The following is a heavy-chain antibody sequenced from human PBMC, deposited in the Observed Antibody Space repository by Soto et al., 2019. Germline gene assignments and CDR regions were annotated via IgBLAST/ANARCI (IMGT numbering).Heavy chain of an antibody. V-gene: IGHV3-30-3*01. CDR2: MSYDGSDK. CDR3: ARDWGWGRPTVVTPSYLDS. Sequence: QVQLVESGGGVVQPGRSLRLSCAASGFTFGNYAIHWVRQAPGKGLEWVAVMSYDGSDKYYADSVKGRFTVSRDNSKNTLFLQMSSLRREDTAVYYCARDWGWGRPTVVTPSYLDSWGLGTLVTVSS. J-gene: IGHJ4*02. D-gene: IGHD4-17*01. CDR1: GFTFGNYA.